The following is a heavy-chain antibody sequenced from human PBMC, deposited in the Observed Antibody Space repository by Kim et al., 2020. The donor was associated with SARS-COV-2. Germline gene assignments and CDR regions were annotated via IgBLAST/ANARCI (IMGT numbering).Heavy chain of an antibody. V-gene: IGHV4-59*13. Sequence: SETLSLTCTVSGDSIKPYYWSWIRQPPGKGLEWIGYVHYLGSTNYNPSLESRLPISMDTSKNEFSLKLTSVTAADTARYYCARGERRGTLGNYRTGKFDYWGQGALVTVST. D-gene: IGHD3-10*01. J-gene: IGHJ4*02. CDR3: ARGERRGTLGNYRTGKFDY. CDR2: VHYLGST. CDR1: GDSIKPYY.